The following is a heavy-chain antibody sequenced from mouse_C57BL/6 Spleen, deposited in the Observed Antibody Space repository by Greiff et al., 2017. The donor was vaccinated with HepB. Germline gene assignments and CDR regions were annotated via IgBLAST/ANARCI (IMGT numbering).Heavy chain of an antibody. Sequence: EVQLQQSGPELVKPGASVKISCKASGYSFTDYNMNWVKQSNGKSLEWIGVINPNYGTTSYNQKFKGKATLTVDQSSSTAYMQLNSLTSEDSAVYYCANYYYGSSFAWFAYWGQGTLVTVSA. J-gene: IGHJ3*01. V-gene: IGHV1-39*01. D-gene: IGHD1-1*01. CDR1: GYSFTDYN. CDR2: INPNYGTT. CDR3: ANYYYGSSFAWFAY.